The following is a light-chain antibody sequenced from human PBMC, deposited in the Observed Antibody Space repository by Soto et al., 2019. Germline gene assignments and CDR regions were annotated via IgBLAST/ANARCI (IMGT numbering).Light chain of an antibody. CDR2: DAS. CDR1: QIVSSNY. J-gene: IGKJ4*01. V-gene: IGKV3D-20*01. CDR3: QQYGDSPRGT. Sequence: EVVLTQSPASLSLSPGERATLSCGASQIVSSNYFAWYQQKPGLAPRLLIYDASTRATGVPDRFRGSGSGTDFTLTLNRLEPEDSAVYYCQQYGDSPRGTFGGGTKVEIK.